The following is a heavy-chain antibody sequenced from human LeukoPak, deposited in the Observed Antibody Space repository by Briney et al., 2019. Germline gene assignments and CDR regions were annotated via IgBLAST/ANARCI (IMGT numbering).Heavy chain of an antibody. CDR2: ISAYNGNT. Sequence: ASVKVSCKASGYTFTSYGISWVRQAPGQGLEWMGWISAYNGNTNYAQKLQGRVTMTTDTSTSTAYVELRSLRSDDTAVYYCARAEVGIQLWSDAFDIWGQGTMVTVSS. CDR3: ARAEVGIQLWSDAFDI. V-gene: IGHV1-18*01. J-gene: IGHJ3*02. D-gene: IGHD5-18*01. CDR1: GYTFTSYG.